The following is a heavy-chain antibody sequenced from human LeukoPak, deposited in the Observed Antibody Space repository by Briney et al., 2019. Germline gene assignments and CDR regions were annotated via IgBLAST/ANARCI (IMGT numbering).Heavy chain of an antibody. J-gene: IGHJ4*02. CDR1: GYTLTELF. Sequence: ASVNVSCKVSGYTLTELFMHWVRQAPGKGLEWMGGFDPEDGETIYAQKFQGRVTMTEDTSTDTAYMELSSLRSEDTAVYYCATLKYGGNSLDYWGQGTLVTVSS. D-gene: IGHD4-23*01. CDR3: ATLKYGGNSLDY. V-gene: IGHV1-24*01. CDR2: FDPEDGET.